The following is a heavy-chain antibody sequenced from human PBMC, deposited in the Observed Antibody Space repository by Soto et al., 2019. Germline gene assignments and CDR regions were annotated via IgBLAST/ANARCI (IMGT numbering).Heavy chain of an antibody. CDR2: IYYSGST. Sequence: SETLSLTCTVSGGSISSYYWSWIRQPPGKGLEWIGYIYYSGSTNYNPSLKSRVTISVDTSKNQFSLKLGSVTAADTAVYYCARDSQSTAMVRTTIYYYYYGMDVWGQGTTVTVSS. CDR3: ARDSQSTAMVRTTIYYYYYGMDV. D-gene: IGHD5-18*01. CDR1: GGSISSYY. J-gene: IGHJ6*02. V-gene: IGHV4-59*01.